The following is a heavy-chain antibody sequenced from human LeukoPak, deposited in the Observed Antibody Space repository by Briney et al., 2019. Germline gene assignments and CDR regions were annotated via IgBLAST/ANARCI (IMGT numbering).Heavy chain of an antibody. D-gene: IGHD3-9*01. Sequence: PETLSLTCTVSGGSISSYYWSWIRQPPGKGLEWIGYIYTSGSTNYNPSLKSRVTISVDTSKNQFSLKLSSVTAADTAVYYCARGYYDTSMDVWGQGTTVTVSS. CDR3: ARGYYDTSMDV. CDR1: GGSISSYY. CDR2: IYTSGST. V-gene: IGHV4-4*09. J-gene: IGHJ6*02.